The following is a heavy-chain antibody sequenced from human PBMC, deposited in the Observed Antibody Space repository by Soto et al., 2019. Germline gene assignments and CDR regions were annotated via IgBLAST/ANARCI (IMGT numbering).Heavy chain of an antibody. CDR2: IYYSGST. CDR1: GGSISSYY. J-gene: IGHJ5*02. V-gene: IGHV4-59*01. Sequence: SETLSLTCTVAGGSISSYYWSWIRQPPGKGLEWIGYIYYSGSTNYNPSLKSRVTISVDTSKNQFSLKLSSVTAADTAVYYCARTIFGVVIVGPFAPWGQGTLVPVSS. CDR3: ARTIFGVVIVGPFAP. D-gene: IGHD3-3*01.